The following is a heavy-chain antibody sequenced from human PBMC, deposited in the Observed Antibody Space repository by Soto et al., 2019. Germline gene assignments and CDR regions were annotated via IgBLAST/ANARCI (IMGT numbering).Heavy chain of an antibody. CDR2: MNPNSGNT. V-gene: IGHV1-8*01. J-gene: IGHJ4*02. D-gene: IGHD2-8*02. Sequence: ASVKVSCKASGYTFTNYDITWVRQATGQGLEWLGWMNPNSGNTGYAQKFQGRVTMTRDTSIRTAYLELSSLRSEDTAVYYCARKIPDTGGFDCWGQGVLVTVSS. CDR1: GYTFTNYD. CDR3: ARKIPDTGGFDC.